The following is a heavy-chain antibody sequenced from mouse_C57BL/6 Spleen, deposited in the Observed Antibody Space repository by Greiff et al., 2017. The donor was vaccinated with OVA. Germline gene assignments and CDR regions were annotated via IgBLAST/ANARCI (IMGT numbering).Heavy chain of an antibody. CDR1: GYTFTSYW. CDR2: LYPGNSDT. J-gene: IGHJ4*01. CDR3: TRSPTGPYAMDY. V-gene: IGHV1-5*01. Sequence: EVPLQPSGTVLARPGASVKMSCKTSGYTFTSYWMHWVKQRPGQGLEWIGALYPGNSDTSYNQKFKGKAKLTAVTSASTAYMELSSLTNEDSAVYYCTRSPTGPYAMDYWGQGTSVTVSS. D-gene: IGHD4-1*02.